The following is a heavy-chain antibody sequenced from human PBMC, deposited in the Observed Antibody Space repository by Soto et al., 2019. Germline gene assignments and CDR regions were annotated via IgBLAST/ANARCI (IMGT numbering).Heavy chain of an antibody. CDR3: ASHYDMWSGYLSPVDY. CDR2: IDTSSTKI. V-gene: IGHV3-11*01. J-gene: IGHJ4*02. CDR1: GYTFSDYY. D-gene: IGHD3-3*01. Sequence: QVQLVESGGDLVKRGGSLRLSCAASGYTFSDYYMSWIRQAPGKGLEWISYIDTSSTKIYYADSLKDRFTISRDNAKNSLYLEMNGLRDQDTAVYYCASHYDMWSGYLSPVDYWGQGTLVTVSS.